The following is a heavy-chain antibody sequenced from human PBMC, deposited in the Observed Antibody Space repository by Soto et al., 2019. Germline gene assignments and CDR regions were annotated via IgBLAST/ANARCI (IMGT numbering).Heavy chain of an antibody. CDR3: ARDGRDYYDSSGRDNWFDP. CDR1: GGTFSSYA. V-gene: IGHV1-69*13. CDR2: IIPIFGTA. Sequence: AASVKVSCKASGGTFSSYAISWVRQAPGQGLEWMGGIIPIFGTANYAQKFQGRVTITADESTSTAYMELSSLRSEDTAVYYCARDGRDYYDSSGRDNWFDPWGQGTLVTVSS. J-gene: IGHJ5*02. D-gene: IGHD3-22*01.